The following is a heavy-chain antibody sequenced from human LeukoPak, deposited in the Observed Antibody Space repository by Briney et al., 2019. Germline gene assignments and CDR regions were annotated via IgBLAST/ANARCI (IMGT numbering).Heavy chain of an antibody. D-gene: IGHD3-9*01. CDR2: IYPGDSDT. Sequence: GESLNIPCKGSGYSFTSYWIGWVRQMPGKGLEWMGIIYPGDSDTRYSPSFQGQVTISADKSISTAYLQWSSLKASDTAMYYCARRYYDILTGYSEYFDYWGQGNLVTVSS. V-gene: IGHV5-51*01. CDR1: GYSFTSYW. CDR3: ARRYYDILTGYSEYFDY. J-gene: IGHJ4*02.